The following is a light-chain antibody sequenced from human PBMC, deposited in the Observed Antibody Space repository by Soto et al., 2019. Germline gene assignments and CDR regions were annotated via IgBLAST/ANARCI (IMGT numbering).Light chain of an antibody. CDR1: SSNIGSNT. CDR3: AAWDDSLNGLV. CDR2: NNN. J-gene: IGLJ1*01. Sequence: QSVLTQPPSASGTPGQRVTISCSGSSSNIGSNTVNWYQQLPGTAPKLLIYNNNQRPSGVTDRFSGSKSGTSASLAISGLQSEDEAYYYCAAWDDSLNGLVFGTGTKVTVL. V-gene: IGLV1-44*01.